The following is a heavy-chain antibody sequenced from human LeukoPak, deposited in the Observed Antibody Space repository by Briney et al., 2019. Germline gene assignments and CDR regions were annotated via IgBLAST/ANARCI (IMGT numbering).Heavy chain of an antibody. CDR3: ARDHPETYYDFWSGPF. J-gene: IGHJ4*02. V-gene: IGHV3-7*01. CDR1: GFIFSKYW. Sequence: GGSLRLSCAASGFIFSKYWMTWVRQAPGKGLEWVANIKRDGSVIHYVDSVKGRFTISRDNAKNSLYLQMNSLRAEDTAVYYCARDHPETYYDFWSGPFWGQGTLVTVSS. CDR2: IKRDGSVI. D-gene: IGHD3-3*01.